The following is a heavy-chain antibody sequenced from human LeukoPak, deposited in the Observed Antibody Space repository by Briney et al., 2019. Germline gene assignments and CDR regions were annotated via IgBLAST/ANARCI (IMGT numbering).Heavy chain of an antibody. J-gene: IGHJ4*02. CDR1: GFTFSNAW. CDR3: STSPLGYCSSSSCYSYFDY. Sequence: GGSLRLSCVVSGFTFSNAWMYWVRQAPGKGLEWVGRIKSKSDGGTTDYAAPVKGRFTISRDDSETTLFLQMSSLKTEDTAVYYCSTSPLGYCSSSSCYSYFDYWGQGTLVTVSS. D-gene: IGHD2-2*01. CDR2: IKSKSDGGTT. V-gene: IGHV3-15*01.